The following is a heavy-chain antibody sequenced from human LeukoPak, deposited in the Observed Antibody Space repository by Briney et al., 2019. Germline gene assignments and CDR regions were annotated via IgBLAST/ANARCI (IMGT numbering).Heavy chain of an antibody. CDR3: ARSIPYGATWYGRSDY. J-gene: IGHJ4*02. Sequence: GGSLRLSGAASGFPFSSYSMTWVRQAPGKGLEWVANIKPDGTTKFYVDSVKGRFTISRDNALNSLYLQMNSLRAEDTAIYYCARSIPYGATWYGRSDYWGQGTLVTVSS. D-gene: IGHD2-21*01. V-gene: IGHV3-7*03. CDR1: GFPFSSYS. CDR2: IKPDGTTK.